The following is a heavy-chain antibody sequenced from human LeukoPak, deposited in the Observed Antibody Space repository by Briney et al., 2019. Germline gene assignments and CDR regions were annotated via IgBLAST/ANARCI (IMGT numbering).Heavy chain of an antibody. CDR1: GFSFSGYW. CDR2: IYYSGST. D-gene: IGHD3-10*01. Sequence: PGGSLRLSCVASGFSFSGYWMSWIRQPPGKGLEWIGYIYYSGSTNYNPSLRSRVTISVDTSKNQFSLKLSSVTAADTAVYYCARNSMVRGGFDYWGQGTLVAVSS. V-gene: IGHV4-59*01. J-gene: IGHJ4*02. CDR3: ARNSMVRGGFDY.